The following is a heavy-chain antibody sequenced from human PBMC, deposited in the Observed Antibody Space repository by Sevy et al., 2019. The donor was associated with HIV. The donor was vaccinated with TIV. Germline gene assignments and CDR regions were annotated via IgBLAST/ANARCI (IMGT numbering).Heavy chain of an antibody. CDR3: VSEDTSGYYSFDY. CDR1: GFTFSSDA. D-gene: IGHD3-22*01. Sequence: GGSLRLSCTASGFTFSSDAMSWVRQAPGKGLEWVSAISGSAGRTYYAGSVKGRFTVTRDNSKNTVYLQLSSLRAEDTAVDYCVSEDTSGYYSFDYWGQGTLVTVSS. V-gene: IGHV3-23*01. CDR2: ISGSAGRT. J-gene: IGHJ4*02.